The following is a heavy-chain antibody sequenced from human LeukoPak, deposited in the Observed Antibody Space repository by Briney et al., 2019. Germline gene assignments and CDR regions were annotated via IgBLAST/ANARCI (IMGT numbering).Heavy chain of an antibody. D-gene: IGHD6-13*01. CDR3: ARDPGAAGKLDY. CDR2: IYHSGSA. Sequence: TLSLTCTVSGGSISSSNYYWTWIRQHPGKGPEWIGYIYHSGSAYYNPSLKSRATMSVDTSKNQFSLKLSSVTAADTAVYYCARDPGAAGKLDYWGQGTLVTVSS. J-gene: IGHJ4*02. V-gene: IGHV4-31*03. CDR1: GGSISSSNYY.